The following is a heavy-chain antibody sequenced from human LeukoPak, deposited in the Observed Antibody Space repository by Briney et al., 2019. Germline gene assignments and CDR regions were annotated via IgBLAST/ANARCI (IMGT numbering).Heavy chain of an antibody. J-gene: IGHJ4*02. D-gene: IGHD5-24*01. V-gene: IGHV5-51*01. CDR1: GYRFTNYH. CDR2: IYPADSDT. Sequence: PGESLTISCKGSGYRFTNYHIGWVRQMPGKGLEWMGIIYPADSDTRYRPTFRGQVTISVDKSINTAYLQWSSLKASDTAMYYCTRLISRGSDYNYVDDWGQGTLITVSS. CDR3: TRLISRGSDYNYVDD.